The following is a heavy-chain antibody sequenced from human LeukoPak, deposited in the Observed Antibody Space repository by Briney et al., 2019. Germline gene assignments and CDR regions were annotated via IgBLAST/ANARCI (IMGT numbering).Heavy chain of an antibody. CDR1: GGSISSSSYY. V-gene: IGHV4-39*07. CDR3: ARDRGDTAMAHPFDY. CDR2: MYYSGST. D-gene: IGHD5-18*01. Sequence: PSETLSLTCTVSGGSISSSSYYWGWIRQPPGKGLEWIGSMYYSGSTYYNPSLKSRVTISIDTSKNQFSLKLSSVTAADTAVYYCARDRGDTAMAHPFDYWGQGTLVTVSS. J-gene: IGHJ4*02.